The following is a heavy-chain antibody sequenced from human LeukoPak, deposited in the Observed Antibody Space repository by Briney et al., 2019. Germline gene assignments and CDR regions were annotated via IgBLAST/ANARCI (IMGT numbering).Heavy chain of an antibody. CDR1: GGSISSSDHY. J-gene: IGHJ4*02. Sequence: SETLSLTCTVSGGSISSSDHYWSWIRQPPGKGLEWIGYIYYSGSTYYNPSLKSRVTISVDTSKNQFSLKLSSVTAADTAVYYCARGVDIAGGYFDYWGQGTLVTVSS. CDR2: IYYSGST. CDR3: ARGVDIAGGYFDY. V-gene: IGHV4-30-4*08. D-gene: IGHD1-26*01.